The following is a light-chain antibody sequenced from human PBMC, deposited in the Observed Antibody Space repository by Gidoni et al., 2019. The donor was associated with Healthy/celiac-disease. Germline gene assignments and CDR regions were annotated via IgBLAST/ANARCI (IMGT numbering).Light chain of an antibody. Sequence: IQMTQSPSSLSASVGDRVTITCQASQDISNYLNWYQQKPGKAPKLLIDDASNLETGVLSRFSGSGSGTDFTFTISSLQPEDIATYYCQQYDNLPFTFGPGTKVDIK. CDR1: QDISNY. J-gene: IGKJ3*01. V-gene: IGKV1-33*01. CDR2: DAS. CDR3: QQYDNLPFT.